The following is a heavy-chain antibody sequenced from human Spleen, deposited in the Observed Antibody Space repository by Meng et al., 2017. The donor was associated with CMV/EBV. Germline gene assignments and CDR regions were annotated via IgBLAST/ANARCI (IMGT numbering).Heavy chain of an antibody. Sequence: GESLKISCAASGFTFSSNDMHWVRQTTGKGLEWVSAIGTAGDTYYPGSVKGRFTISRDNAKNSLYLQMNSLRAEDTAVYYCARELVRGHYGMDVWGQGTTVTVSS. CDR1: GFTFSSND. CDR2: IGTAGDT. D-gene: IGHD3-10*01. V-gene: IGHV3-13*01. J-gene: IGHJ6*02. CDR3: ARELVRGHYGMDV.